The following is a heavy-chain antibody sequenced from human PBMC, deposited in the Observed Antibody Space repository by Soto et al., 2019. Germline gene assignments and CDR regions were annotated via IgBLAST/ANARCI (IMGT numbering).Heavy chain of an antibody. CDR1: GDSVFSNTAA. V-gene: IGHV6-1*01. D-gene: IGHD6-19*01. CDR3: AGGVAGSGFDL. CDR2: TYYRSNWRH. J-gene: IGHJ4*02. Sequence: SQTLSLTCAISGDSVFSNTAAWNWIRSSPSRGLEWLGRTYYRSNWRHDYAVSVKSRITVNPDTSKNHFSLQLNSVTPDDTAVYYCAGGVAGSGFDLWGQGTLVTVSS.